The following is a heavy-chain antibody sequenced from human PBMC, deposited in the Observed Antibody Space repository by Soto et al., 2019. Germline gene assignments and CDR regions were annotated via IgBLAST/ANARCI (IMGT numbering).Heavy chain of an antibody. V-gene: IGHV2-5*01. CDR3: AHPRTDYYDNDLGFGY. CDR2: IYWNDDK. D-gene: IGHD3-22*01. CDR1: GFSLSTSGLG. Sequence: SVPTLVNPTRTLTLTCTFSGFSLSTSGLGVGWIRQPPGKALEWLALIYWNDDKRYSPSLKSRLTITKDTSKNQVVLTMTNMDPVDTATYYCAHPRTDYYDNDLGFGYWGQGTLVTVSS. J-gene: IGHJ4*02.